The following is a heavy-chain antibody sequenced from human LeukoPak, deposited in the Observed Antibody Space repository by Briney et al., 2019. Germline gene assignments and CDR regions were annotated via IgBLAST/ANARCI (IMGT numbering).Heavy chain of an antibody. CDR2: ISSSGSII. J-gene: IGHJ3*01. D-gene: IGHD3-9*01. CDR3: ARMNYDILTGYYLRAFDV. V-gene: IGHV3-48*03. Sequence: GGSLRLSCAASGFTFSSYEINWVRQAPGKGLEWVSHISSSGSIIYYADSVKGRFTISRDSPKNSLYLQMNSLRAEDMAVYYCARMNYDILTGYYLRAFDVWGQGTTVTVSS. CDR1: GFTFSSYE.